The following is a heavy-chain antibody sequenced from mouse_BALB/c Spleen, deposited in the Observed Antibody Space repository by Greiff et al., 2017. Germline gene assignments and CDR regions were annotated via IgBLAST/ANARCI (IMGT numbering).Heavy chain of an antibody. J-gene: IGHJ2*01. Sequence: EVKLKQPGAELVKPGASVKLSCTASGFNIKDTYMHWVKQRPEQGLEWIGRIDPANGNTKYDPKFQGKATITADTSSNTAYLQLSSLTSEDTAVYYCAALYYGSYFDYWGQGTTLTVSS. CDR1: GFNIKDTY. CDR3: AALYYGSYFDY. CDR2: IDPANGNT. V-gene: IGHV14-3*02. D-gene: IGHD1-2*01.